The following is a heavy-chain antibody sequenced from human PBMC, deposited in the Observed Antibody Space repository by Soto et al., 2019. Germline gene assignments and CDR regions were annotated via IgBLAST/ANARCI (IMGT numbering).Heavy chain of an antibody. D-gene: IGHD3-16*01. J-gene: IGHJ4*02. Sequence: EVQLLESGGGLVQPGGSLRLSCAASGFTFANYDMSWVRQAPGKGLEWVSAIRDAGDSTYSAASVRGRFTISRDNSKNTLYLQMSSLRVEDTAIYYCARRGDVLGSYFDFWGQGTLVTVSS. V-gene: IGHV3-23*01. CDR2: IRDAGDST. CDR1: GFTFANYD. CDR3: ARRGDVLGSYFDF.